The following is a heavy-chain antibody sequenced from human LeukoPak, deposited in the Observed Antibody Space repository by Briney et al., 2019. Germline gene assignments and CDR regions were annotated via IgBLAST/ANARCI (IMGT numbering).Heavy chain of an antibody. CDR3: ARDGPGYSFDY. Sequence: GGSLRLSCAASEFTFNTYEMSWVRQAPGKGLEWVSYISSSGTTLYYADSVKGRFTISRDNAKNSLYLHMNSLRAEDTALYYCARDGPGYSFDYWGQGTLVTVSS. J-gene: IGHJ4*02. D-gene: IGHD5-18*01. V-gene: IGHV3-48*03. CDR2: ISSSGTTL. CDR1: EFTFNTYE.